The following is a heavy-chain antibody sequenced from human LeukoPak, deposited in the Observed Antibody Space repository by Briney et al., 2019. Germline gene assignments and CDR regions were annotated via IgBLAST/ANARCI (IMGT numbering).Heavy chain of an antibody. D-gene: IGHD3-10*01. J-gene: IGHJ4*02. CDR2: ISGNGGST. V-gene: IGHV3-23*01. CDR3: XXXXXXXXRGVNDX. CDR1: GFTFNNYA. Sequence: PGGSLRLSCAASGFTFNNYAMTWVRQAPGKGLEWVSGISGNGGSTYYADSVKGRFTISRDNSKNTLFLQMNSLRAEDTAIYYXXXXXXXXXRGVNDXWGQGTLVTXSS.